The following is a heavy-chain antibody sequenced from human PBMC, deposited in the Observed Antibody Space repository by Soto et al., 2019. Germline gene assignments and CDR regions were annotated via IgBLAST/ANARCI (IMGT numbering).Heavy chain of an antibody. Sequence: QVQLVQSGAEVKKPGASVKVSCKASGYTFTGYYMHWVRQAPGQGLEWMGGINPNSGGTNYAQKFQGRVTMTRDTSISTAYMELSRLRSDDTAVYYCARGPRITMVRGVIIRGYYFDYWGQGTLVTVSS. CDR2: INPNSGGT. CDR1: GYTFTGYY. CDR3: ARGPRITMVRGVIIRGYYFDY. J-gene: IGHJ4*02. D-gene: IGHD3-10*01. V-gene: IGHV1-2*02.